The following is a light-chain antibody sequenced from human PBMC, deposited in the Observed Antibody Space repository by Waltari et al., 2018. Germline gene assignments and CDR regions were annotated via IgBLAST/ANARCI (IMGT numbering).Light chain of an antibody. CDR3: QYYGGSFT. J-gene: IGKJ3*01. CDR1: QSVTSNS. CDR2: GAS. Sequence: EIVLTQSPDTLSLSPGESATLSCRASQSVTSNSLVWYQQKPGQAPRVLIYGASSRATGIPDRFSGSGSGTDFTLTISGLEPEDFVVYYCQYYGGSFTFGPGTKVDIK. V-gene: IGKV3-20*01.